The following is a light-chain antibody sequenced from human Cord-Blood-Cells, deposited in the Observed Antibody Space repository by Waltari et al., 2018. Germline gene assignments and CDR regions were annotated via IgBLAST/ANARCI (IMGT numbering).Light chain of an antibody. CDR2: DVS. J-gene: IGLJ2*01. CDR1: SRDVGGYNV. V-gene: IGLV2-11*01. Sequence: QSALTQPRSVSGSPGQSVTISCTGTSRDVGGYNVVSWYQQHPGKAPKLMIYDVSKRPSGVPDRFSGSKSGNTASLTISGLQAEDEADYYCCSYAGSYTVFGGGTKLTVL. CDR3: CSYAGSYTV.